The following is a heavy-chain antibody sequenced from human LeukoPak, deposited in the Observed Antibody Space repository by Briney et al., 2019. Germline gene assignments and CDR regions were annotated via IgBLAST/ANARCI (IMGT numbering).Heavy chain of an antibody. J-gene: IGHJ3*02. D-gene: IGHD3-16*01. V-gene: IGHV4-59*01. CDR1: GGTISSYF. CDR2: VYYSGSA. Sequence: PSETLSLTCTGSGGTISSYFWGWVRQPPGKGLEWIGYVYYSGSANYNPSLKSRVTISVDTSKNQFSLKLSPVTAADTAVYYCARVLDLSKRGLDAFDIWGQGTMVTVSS. CDR3: ARVLDLSKRGLDAFDI.